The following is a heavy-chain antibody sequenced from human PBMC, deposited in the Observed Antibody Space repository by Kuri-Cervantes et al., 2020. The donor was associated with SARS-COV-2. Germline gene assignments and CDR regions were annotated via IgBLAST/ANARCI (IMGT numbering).Heavy chain of an antibody. CDR3: ARDGQPIHPCNSGVCYYYYYYMDV. D-gene: IGHD2/OR15-2a*01. J-gene: IGHJ6*03. CDR2: INPKSGGT. V-gene: IGHV1-2*02. Sequence: ASVKVSCKSSGYTFTAYNIHWVRQAPGQGLEWLEWINPKSGGTNHAQEFQGRITMTRDTSISTVYMELTRLRSDDTAVYYCARDGQPIHPCNSGVCYYYYYYMDVWGKGTTVTVSS. CDR1: GYTFTAYN.